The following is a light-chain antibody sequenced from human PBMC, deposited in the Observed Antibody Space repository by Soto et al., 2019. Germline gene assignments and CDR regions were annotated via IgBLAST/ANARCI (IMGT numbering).Light chain of an antibody. J-gene: IGKJ4*01. V-gene: IGKV1-39*01. CDR1: HSIYTY. CDR2: AAS. CDR3: QQSYSPPVT. Sequence: DVQMTQSPSSLSASVGDRVTITCRASHSIYTYLHWYGQDPWRAPKLVVFAASALHSGVPSRFSGTGSGTNFTLTIINLQSEDFATYYCQQSYSPPVTFGGGTKVDI.